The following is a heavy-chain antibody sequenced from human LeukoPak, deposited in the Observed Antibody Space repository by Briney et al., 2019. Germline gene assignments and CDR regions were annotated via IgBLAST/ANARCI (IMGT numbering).Heavy chain of an antibody. J-gene: IGHJ4*02. CDR3: AKDRQYDILTGPFDY. V-gene: IGHV3-9*03. D-gene: IGHD3-9*01. Sequence: GRSLRLSCAASGFTFDDYAMHWVRQAPGKGLEWVSGISWNSGSIGYADSVKGRFTISRDNAKNSLYLQMNSLRAEDMALYYCAKDRQYDILTGPFDYWGQGTLVTVSS. CDR1: GFTFDDYA. CDR2: ISWNSGSI.